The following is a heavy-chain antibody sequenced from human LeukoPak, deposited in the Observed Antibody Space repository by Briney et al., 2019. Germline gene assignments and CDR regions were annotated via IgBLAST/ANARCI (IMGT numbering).Heavy chain of an antibody. D-gene: IGHD3-22*01. CDR1: GGTFSSYA. CDR3: ARWGGYYDSSGTFDY. CDR2: IIPILGIA. V-gene: IGHV1-69*04. J-gene: IGHJ4*02. Sequence: SVKLSCKASGGTFSSYAISWVRQAPGQGLEWMGRIIPILGIANYAQKFQGRVTMTRDTSTSTVYMELSSLRSEDTAVYYCARWGGYYDSSGTFDYWGQGTLVTVSS.